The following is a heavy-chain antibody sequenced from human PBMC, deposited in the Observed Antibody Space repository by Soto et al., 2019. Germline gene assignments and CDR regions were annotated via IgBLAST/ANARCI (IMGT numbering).Heavy chain of an antibody. V-gene: IGHV4-34*01. Sequence: SETLSLTCAVYGGSFSGYYWSWIRQPPGKGLEWIGEINHSGSTNYNPSLKSRVTISVDTSKNQFSLKLSSVTAADTAVYYCARGGFAGGYQRWFDPWGHGTLVTVSS. CDR3: ARGGFAGGYQRWFDP. CDR1: GGSFSGYY. D-gene: IGHD2-15*01. J-gene: IGHJ5*02. CDR2: INHSGST.